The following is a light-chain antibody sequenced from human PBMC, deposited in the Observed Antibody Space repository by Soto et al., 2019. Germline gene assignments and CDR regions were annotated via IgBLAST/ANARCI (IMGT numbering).Light chain of an antibody. CDR2: EVS. V-gene: IGLV2-14*01. J-gene: IGLJ3*02. CDR1: SSDVGGYNH. Sequence: QSALTQPASVSGSPGQSITISCTGTSSDVGGYNHVSWYQHHPDKAPQVIIFEVSNRPSGISSRFSGSRSGNTASLTISWLQAEDEADYYCASYTTTSTLWVFGGGTKLTVL. CDR3: ASYTTTSTLWV.